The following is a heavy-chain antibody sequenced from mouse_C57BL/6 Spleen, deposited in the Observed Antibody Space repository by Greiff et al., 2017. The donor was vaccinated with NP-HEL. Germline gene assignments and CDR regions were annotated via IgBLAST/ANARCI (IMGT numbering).Heavy chain of an antibody. V-gene: IGHV3-6*01. CDR2: ISYDGSN. CDR3: AIYYGNYFDY. J-gene: IGHJ2*01. Sequence: DVKLQESGPGLVKPSQSLSLTCSVTGYSITSGYYWNWIRQFPGNKLEWMGYISYDGSNNYNPSLKNRISITRDTSKNQFFLKLNSVTTEDTATYYCAIYYGNYFDYWGQGTTLTVSS. D-gene: IGHD2-1*01. CDR1: GYSITSGYY.